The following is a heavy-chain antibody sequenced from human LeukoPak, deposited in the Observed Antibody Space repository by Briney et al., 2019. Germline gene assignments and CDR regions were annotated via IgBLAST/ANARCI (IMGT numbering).Heavy chain of an antibody. J-gene: IGHJ6*04. CDR3: ARSAPICVVVPAATDRCYYYGMDV. V-gene: IGHV1-69*13. D-gene: IGHD2-2*01. Sequence: SVKVSCKASGGTFSSYAISWVRQPPGQGLEWMGGTIPIFGTANYAQKFQGRVTITADESTSTAYMELSSLRSEDTAVYYCARSAPICVVVPAATDRCYYYGMDVWGKGTTVTVSS. CDR1: GGTFSSYA. CDR2: TIPIFGTA.